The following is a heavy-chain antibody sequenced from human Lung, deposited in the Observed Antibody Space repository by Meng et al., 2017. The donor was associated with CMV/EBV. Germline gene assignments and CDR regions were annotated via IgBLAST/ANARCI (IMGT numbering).Heavy chain of an antibody. CDR2: ISAENGNT. D-gene: IGHD4-17*01. CDR1: GYTFGIFG. V-gene: IGHV1-18*01. J-gene: IGHJ4*02. Sequence: QVQLVQSGAELQKPGASVKVSCKASGYTFGIFGITWVRQAPGRGLEWVGWISAENGNTNYAQKSQGRVTLTTDTSTKTAYMDLRGLRSDDSAVYYCARAGAAVTTHFDFWGRGTLVTVSS. CDR3: ARAGAAVTTHFDF.